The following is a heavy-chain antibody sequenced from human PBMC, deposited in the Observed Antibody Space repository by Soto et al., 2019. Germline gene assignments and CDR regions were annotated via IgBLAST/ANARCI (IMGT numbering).Heavy chain of an antibody. CDR2: IKSKTDGGTT. V-gene: IGHV3-15*01. D-gene: IGHD5-18*01. CDR3: TTPLWIQLWSYNDY. J-gene: IGHJ4*02. Sequence: EVQLVESGGGLVKPGGSLRLSCAASGFTFSNAWMSWVRQAPGKGLEWVGRIKSKTDGGTTDYAAPVKGRFTISRDDSKNTLYLQMNSLKTEDTAVYYCTTPLWIQLWSYNDYWGQGTLVTVSS. CDR1: GFTFSNAW.